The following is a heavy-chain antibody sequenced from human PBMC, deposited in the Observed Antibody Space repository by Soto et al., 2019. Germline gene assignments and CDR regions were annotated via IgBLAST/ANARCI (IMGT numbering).Heavy chain of an antibody. J-gene: IGHJ6*03. CDR3: AKIGAYYHYYYYMHV. Sequence: GGSLRLSCAASGFTFDDYAMHWVRQAPGKGLEWVSGISWNSGSIGYADSVKGRFTISRDNAKSSLYLQMNSLRAEDTALYYCAKIGAYYHYYYYMHVWCKGTTVTVSS. CDR2: ISWNSGSI. CDR1: GFTFDDYA. V-gene: IGHV3-9*01.